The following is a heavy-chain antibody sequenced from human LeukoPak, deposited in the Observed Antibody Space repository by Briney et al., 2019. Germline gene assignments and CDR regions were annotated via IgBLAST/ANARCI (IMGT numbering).Heavy chain of an antibody. CDR3: ARDNFDGDYGYYFDY. CDR2: IYSTGST. V-gene: IGHV4-61*02. D-gene: IGHD4-17*01. CDR1: GGSIRLGNYY. J-gene: IGHJ4*02. Sequence: SETLSLTCTVSGGSIRLGNYYWSWIRQPVGKGLEWIGRIYSTGSTKYNPSLKSRVTISVDTSKNQFSLNLRSVTAADTAVYYCARDNFDGDYGYYFDYWGQGTLVTVSS.